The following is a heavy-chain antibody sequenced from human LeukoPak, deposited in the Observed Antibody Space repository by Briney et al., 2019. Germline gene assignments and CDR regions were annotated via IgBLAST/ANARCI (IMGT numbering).Heavy chain of an antibody. CDR2: MNAKSGHT. CDR1: GYTFTSYH. CDR3: ARDPNFDDAFDI. V-gene: IGHV1-8*01. Sequence: ASVKVSCKASGYTFTSYHIDWVRQAPGQGPEWMGWMNAKSGHTGYAQNLEGRVTMTRDTSTNTAYMELRGLRSEDTAVYYCARDPNFDDAFDIWGQGTMVTVSS. D-gene: IGHD4/OR15-4a*01. J-gene: IGHJ3*02.